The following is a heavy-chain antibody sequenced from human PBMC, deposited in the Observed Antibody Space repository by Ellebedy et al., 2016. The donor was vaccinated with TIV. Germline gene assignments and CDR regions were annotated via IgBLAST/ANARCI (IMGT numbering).Heavy chain of an antibody. V-gene: IGHV3-21*01. D-gene: IGHD4-17*01. J-gene: IGHJ3*02. CDR1: GFTFSDYS. CDR3: ARQTVATSVNDAFDI. CDR2: ISDFSAYR. Sequence: GESLKISCTASGFTFSDYSMNSVRQAPGKGLEWVSSISDFSAYRFYADSVTCRFTISRDNAKNSLYLQMNSLRAEDTAVYYCARQTVATSVNDAFDIWGLGTVVTVSS.